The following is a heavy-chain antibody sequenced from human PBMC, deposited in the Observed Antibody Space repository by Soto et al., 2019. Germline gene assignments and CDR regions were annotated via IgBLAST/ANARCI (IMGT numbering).Heavy chain of an antibody. CDR2: ISSSGNT. Sequence: QVHLRESGPGLVKPSETLSLSCTVSDGSISNFYWSWIRQPPGKGLEWIGYISSSGNTNYNPSLTSRVSISVDPSKNQFSLNLTSVTAADTGVYYCARAPMVLTRSYFDSWGQGTPVTVSS. J-gene: IGHJ4*02. V-gene: IGHV4-59*01. CDR3: ARAPMVLTRSYFDS. D-gene: IGHD3-22*01. CDR1: DGSISNFY.